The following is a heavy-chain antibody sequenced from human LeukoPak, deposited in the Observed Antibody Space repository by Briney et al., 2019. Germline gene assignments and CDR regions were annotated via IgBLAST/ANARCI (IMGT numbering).Heavy chain of an antibody. D-gene: IGHD1-26*01. J-gene: IGHJ4*02. CDR3: ARSRGSGSLSYFDF. CDR2: IYYSGST. CDR1: GGSVSSSSYY. V-gene: IGHV4-39*07. Sequence: SETLSLTCTVSGGSVSSSSYYWGWIRQPPGKGLEWIGSIYYSGSTYYNPSLKSRVTISVDTSKKQFSLKLSSVTAADTAVYYCARSRGSGSLSYFDFWGQGILGTVSS.